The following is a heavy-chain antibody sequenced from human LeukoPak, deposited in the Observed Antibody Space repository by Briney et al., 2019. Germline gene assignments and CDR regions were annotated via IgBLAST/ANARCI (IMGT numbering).Heavy chain of an antibody. V-gene: IGHV1-2*02. D-gene: IGHD2-2*01. J-gene: IGHJ4*02. CDR1: GYTFTGYY. CDR3: ARGGRPKLIVVVPAAMG. CDR2: INPNSGGT. Sequence: GASVKVSCKASGYTFTGYYMHWVRQAPGQGLEWMGWINPNSGGTNYAQKFQGRVTMTRDTSISTAYMELSRLRSDDTAVYYCARGGRPKLIVVVPAAMGWGQGTLVTVSS.